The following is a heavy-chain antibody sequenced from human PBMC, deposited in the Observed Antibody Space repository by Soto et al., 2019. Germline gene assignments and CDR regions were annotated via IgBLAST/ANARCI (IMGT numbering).Heavy chain of an antibody. CDR1: GFTFTNYG. D-gene: IGHD6-19*01. J-gene: IGHJ6*02. CDR3: ARDMGRPVAGILYYYGMDG. V-gene: IGHV3-48*02. Sequence: PGGSLRLSCAASGFTFTNYGMNWVRQAPGKGLEWVSYISSTSSTIYYVDSVKGRFTISRDNARNSLYLQMNSLGDEDTAVYYCARDMGRPVAGILYYYGMDGWGQGTTVTVSS. CDR2: ISSTSSTI.